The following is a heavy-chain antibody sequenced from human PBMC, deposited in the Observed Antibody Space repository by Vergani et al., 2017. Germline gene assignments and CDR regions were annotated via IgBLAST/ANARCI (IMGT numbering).Heavy chain of an antibody. V-gene: IGHV4-59*10. CDR2: IYTSGST. D-gene: IGHD2-2*01. Sequence: QVQLQQWGAGLLKPSETLSLTCAVYGGSFSGYYWSWIRQPAGKGLEWIGRIYTSGSTNYNPSLKSRVTMSVDTSKNQFSLKLSSVTAADTAVYYCARVPAATYFDYWGQGTLVTVSS. CDR1: GGSFSGYY. J-gene: IGHJ4*02. CDR3: ARVPAATYFDY.